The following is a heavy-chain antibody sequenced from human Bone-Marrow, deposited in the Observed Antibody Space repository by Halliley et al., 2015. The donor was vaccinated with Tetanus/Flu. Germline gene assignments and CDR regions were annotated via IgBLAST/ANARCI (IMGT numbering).Heavy chain of an antibody. Sequence: SLRLSCAASGFTFNTYAMHWVRQAPGKGLEWVAVISHEANDKSYEDSVTGRFTISRDNSNNTVYLEMNDLRGDDSAIYFCARPFQRPCTTQKCSHFDLWGRGTLVSVTS. CDR3: ARPFQRPCTTQKCSHFDL. D-gene: IGHD2-8*01. CDR2: ISHEANDK. CDR1: GFTFNTYA. J-gene: IGHJ2*01. V-gene: IGHV3-30*03.